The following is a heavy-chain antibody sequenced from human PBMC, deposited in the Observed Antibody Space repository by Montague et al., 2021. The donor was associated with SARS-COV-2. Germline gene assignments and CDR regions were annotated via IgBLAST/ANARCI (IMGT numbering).Heavy chain of an antibody. V-gene: IGHV4-34*01. CDR1: GGSISGYY. CDR2: NYDSGNT. J-gene: IGHJ6*02. CDR3: ARGRGLAVYFDFYCYGMDV. Sequence: SETLSLTCAVYGGSISGYYWTWIRQPPGKGLEWIGENYDSGNTNYNPSLKSRVTMSVDMSKNQFSLKLRSVTAADTAVYYCARGRGLAVYFDFYCYGMDVWGQGTTVTVSS. D-gene: IGHD2/OR15-2a*01.